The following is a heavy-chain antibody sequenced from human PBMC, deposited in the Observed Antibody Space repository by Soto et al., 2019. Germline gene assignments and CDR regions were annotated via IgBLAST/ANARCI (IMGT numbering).Heavy chain of an antibody. Sequence: QVQLQESGPGLVKPSQTLSLTCTVSGASISSGGYYWNWIRQHPGKGLEWIGYIYYSGSTYYNPSLKSRVTISVDTSKNEFSLKLSSVTAADTAVYYCARDRRGRGIAVAGRFWYFDLWGRGTLVTVSS. J-gene: IGHJ2*01. D-gene: IGHD6-19*01. CDR2: IYYSGST. CDR1: GASISSGGYY. CDR3: ARDRRGRGIAVAGRFWYFDL. V-gene: IGHV4-31*03.